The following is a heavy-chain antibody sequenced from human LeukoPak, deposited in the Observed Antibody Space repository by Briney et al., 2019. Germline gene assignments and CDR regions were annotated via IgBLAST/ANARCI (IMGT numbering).Heavy chain of an antibody. CDR3: ARLFRVVVPAANTHFDY. V-gene: IGHV3-30*04. CDR2: ISYDGSNK. CDR1: GFTFSSYA. D-gene: IGHD2-2*01. J-gene: IGHJ4*02. Sequence: GGSLRLSCAASGFTFSSYAMHWVRQAAGKGLEWVAVISYDGSNKYYADSVKGRFTISRDNSKNTLYLQMNSLRAEDTAVYYCARLFRVVVPAANTHFDYWGQGTLVAVSS.